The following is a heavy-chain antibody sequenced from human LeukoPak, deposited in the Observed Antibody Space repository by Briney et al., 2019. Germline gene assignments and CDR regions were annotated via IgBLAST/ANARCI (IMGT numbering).Heavy chain of an antibody. CDR1: GGSISSSN. D-gene: IGHD3-22*01. J-gene: IGHJ4*02. V-gene: IGHV3-30*18. CDR2: ISYDGSNK. Sequence: LSLTCAVSGGSISSSNWWSWVRQPPGKGLEWVAVISYDGSNKYYADSVKGRFTISRDNSKNTLYLQMNSLRAEDTAVYYCAKDREDSSGYYYWGQGTLVTVSS. CDR3: AKDREDSSGYYY.